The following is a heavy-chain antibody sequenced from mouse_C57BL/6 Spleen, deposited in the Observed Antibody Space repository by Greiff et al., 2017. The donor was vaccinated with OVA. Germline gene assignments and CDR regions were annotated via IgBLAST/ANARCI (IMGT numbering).Heavy chain of an antibody. J-gene: IGHJ1*03. CDR3: ARSYGSSLWYFDV. V-gene: IGHV1-59*01. CDR2: IDPSDSYT. D-gene: IGHD1-1*01. Sequence: VQLQQSGAELVRPGTSVKLSCKASGYTFTSYWMHWVKQRPGQGLEWIGVIDPSDSYTNYNQKFKGKATLTVDTSSSTAYMQLSSLTSEDSAVYYCARSYGSSLWYFDVWGTGTTVTVSS. CDR1: GYTFTSYW.